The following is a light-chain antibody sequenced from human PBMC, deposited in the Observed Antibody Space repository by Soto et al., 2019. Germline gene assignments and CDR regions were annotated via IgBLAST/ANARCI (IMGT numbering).Light chain of an antibody. Sequence: EIVLTQSPATLSLSPGGRATLSCRASQSVSSYLAWYQQKPGQAPRLLIYAASSGATGIPARFRGSGSGRDFTLTISRLETEDSAVYYCQQYGSSRPVTFGQGTRLEIK. CDR1: QSVSSY. J-gene: IGKJ5*01. CDR3: QQYGSSRPVT. V-gene: IGKV3-20*01. CDR2: AAS.